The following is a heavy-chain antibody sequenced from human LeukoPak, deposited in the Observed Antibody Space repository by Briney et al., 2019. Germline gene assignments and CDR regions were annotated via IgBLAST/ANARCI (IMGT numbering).Heavy chain of an antibody. Sequence: RASEKVSCKASGGTFSSYAISWVRQAPGQGLEWMGGIIPIFGTANYAQKFQGRVTITTDESTSTAYMELSSLRSEDTAVYYCARGERWLQSELDYWGQGTLVTVSS. CDR1: GGTFSSYA. CDR2: IIPIFGTA. D-gene: IGHD5-24*01. V-gene: IGHV1-69*05. CDR3: ARGERWLQSELDY. J-gene: IGHJ4*02.